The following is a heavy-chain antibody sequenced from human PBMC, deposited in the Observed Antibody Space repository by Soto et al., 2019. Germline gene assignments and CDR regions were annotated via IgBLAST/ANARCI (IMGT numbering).Heavy chain of an antibody. CDR3: ARQLNAFDI. D-gene: IGHD1-1*01. CDR1: GFTFATYP. J-gene: IGHJ3*02. Sequence: QVQLVESGGGVDQPGRSLRLSCTASGFTFATYPMHWVREAPGKGLEWVAAISYDGSHKNYADSVKGRFTISRDNYKNTLYLQMNSLRAEDTAVHYCARQLNAFDIWGQGTMVSVSS. V-gene: IGHV3-30-3*01. CDR2: ISYDGSHK.